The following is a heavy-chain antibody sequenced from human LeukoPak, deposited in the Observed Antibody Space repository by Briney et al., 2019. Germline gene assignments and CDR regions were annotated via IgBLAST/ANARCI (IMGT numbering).Heavy chain of an antibody. CDR1: GFTVSSNY. J-gene: IGHJ3*02. V-gene: IGHV3-66*01. CDR2: IYSGGST. CDR3: ARGLLWFGESLHAFDI. Sequence: GGSLRLSCAASGFTVSSNYMSWVRQAPGKGLEWVSVIYSGGSTYYADSVKGRFTISRDNSKNTLYLQMNSLRAEDTAVYYCARGLLWFGESLHAFDIWGQGTMVTVSS. D-gene: IGHD3-10*01.